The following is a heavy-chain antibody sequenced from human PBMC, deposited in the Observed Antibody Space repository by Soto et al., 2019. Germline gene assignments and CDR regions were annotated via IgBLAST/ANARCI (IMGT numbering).Heavy chain of an antibody. CDR3: ARVGVDADYDFVQTNSFDY. CDR2: IYYSGST. J-gene: IGHJ4*02. V-gene: IGHV4-30-4*01. D-gene: IGHD3-3*01. Sequence: LTCTVSGGSIISGDYYWSWIRQPPGKGLEWIGYIYYSGSTYYNPSLKSRVTISVDTSKNQFSLKLSSVTAADTAVYYCARVGVDADYDFVQTNSFDYWGQGTLVTVSS. CDR1: GGSIISGDYY.